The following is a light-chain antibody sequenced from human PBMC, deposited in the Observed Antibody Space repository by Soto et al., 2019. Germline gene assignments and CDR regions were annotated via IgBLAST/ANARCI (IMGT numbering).Light chain of an antibody. V-gene: IGLV2-14*01. CDR1: SRDVGAYNY. J-gene: IGLJ1*01. Sequence: QSALTQPASVSGSPGQSITISCAGTSRDVGAYNYVSWYQQYPGKAPRLMIYEVSSRPSGTSDRFSGSKSGNTASLTISGLQAEDEADYFCSSFTGGSTVVFGSGTKGTVL. CDR2: EVS. CDR3: SSFTGGSTVV.